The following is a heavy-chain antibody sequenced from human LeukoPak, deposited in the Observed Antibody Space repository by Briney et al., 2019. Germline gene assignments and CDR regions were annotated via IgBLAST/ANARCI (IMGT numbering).Heavy chain of an antibody. D-gene: IGHD6-19*01. CDR1: GFSFSNHW. V-gene: IGHV3-7*03. Sequence: GGSLRLSCAASGFSFSNHWMTWVRQAPGKGLEWVANIKPDGSQQYYVDSMKGRFTISRDDSKNTLYLQMNSLRAEDTAVYYCVRATYSSGWSLNYYFDYWGQGTLVAVSS. J-gene: IGHJ4*02. CDR3: VRATYSSGWSLNYYFDY. CDR2: IKPDGSQQ.